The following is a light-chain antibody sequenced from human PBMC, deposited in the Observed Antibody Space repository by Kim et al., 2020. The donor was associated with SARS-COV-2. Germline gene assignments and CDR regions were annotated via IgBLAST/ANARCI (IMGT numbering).Light chain of an antibody. J-gene: IGLJ3*02. CDR1: NIGSKS. Sequence: SYELTHPPSVSVAPGKTARITCGGNNIGSKSVHWYQQKPDQAPVLVIYYDSDRPSGIPERFSGANSGNTATLTISRVEAGDEADYYCQVWDSSGYHWVFGGGTQLTVL. V-gene: IGLV3-21*04. CDR2: YDS. CDR3: QVWDSSGYHWV.